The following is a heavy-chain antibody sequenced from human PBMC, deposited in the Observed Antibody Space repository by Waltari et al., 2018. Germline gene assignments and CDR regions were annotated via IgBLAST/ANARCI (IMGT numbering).Heavy chain of an antibody. J-gene: IGHJ5*02. CDR2: IYYTRGT. Sequence: QVQLQESGPSLLKPSETLSSICTFSGGSICGFYWSWVRPPPGKGLDRSSNIYYTRGTNFNPSLRSRVTMSVDTSKNQFSLKLSFVTAADTAFYYCARGGGGDWEWFDPWGQGTLVTVSS. D-gene: IGHD2-21*02. CDR3: ARGGGGDWEWFDP. CDR1: GGSICGFY. V-gene: IGHV4-59*01.